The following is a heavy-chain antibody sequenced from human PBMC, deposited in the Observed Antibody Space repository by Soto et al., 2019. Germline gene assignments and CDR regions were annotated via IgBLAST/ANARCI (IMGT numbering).Heavy chain of an antibody. Sequence: GGSLSLSCEASGFTFSNYLLTWLRPAPGKGLEWVSYISSSSSDTNYADSVKGRFTVSRDNAKNSLFLQMNNLRVDDTAVYYCARDYDFWSGYLSGHFGYWGQGTLVTVSS. J-gene: IGHJ4*02. CDR3: ARDYDFWSGYLSGHFGY. D-gene: IGHD3-3*01. CDR2: ISSSSSDT. V-gene: IGHV3-11*06. CDR1: GFTFSNYL.